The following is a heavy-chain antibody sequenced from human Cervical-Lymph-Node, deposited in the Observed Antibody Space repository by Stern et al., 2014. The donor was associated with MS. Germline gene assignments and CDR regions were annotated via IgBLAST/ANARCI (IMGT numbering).Heavy chain of an antibody. CDR1: GFSFSNYC. CDR2: MSFNGNNK. V-gene: IGHV3-30*18. D-gene: IGHD3-22*01. J-gene: IGHJ6*02. Sequence: VQLVESGGGVVQPGGSLRLSCAASGFSFSNYCMHWVRQAPGKGLEWVAYMSFNGNNKSHADSVNGRFNISRDNSKDSLYLQMNSLRAEDTAVYYCAKDIGHSSVWAGYYYGLDVWGQGTTVTVSS. CDR3: AKDIGHSSVWAGYYYGLDV.